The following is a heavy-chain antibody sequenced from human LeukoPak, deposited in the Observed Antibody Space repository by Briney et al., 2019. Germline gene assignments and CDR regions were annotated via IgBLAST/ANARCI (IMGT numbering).Heavy chain of an antibody. J-gene: IGHJ4*02. V-gene: IGHV4-34*01. D-gene: IGHD3-22*01. CDR3: ARGRRVPITMIVVVGRYYFDY. Sequence: GSLRLSCAASGFTFDDYGMIWVRQPPGKGLEWIGEINHSGNTNYNPSLKSRVTISVDTSKNQFSLRVSSEGAADTAVYYCARGRRVPITMIVVVGRYYFDYWGQGTLVSVSS. CDR2: INHSGNT. CDR1: GFTFDDYG.